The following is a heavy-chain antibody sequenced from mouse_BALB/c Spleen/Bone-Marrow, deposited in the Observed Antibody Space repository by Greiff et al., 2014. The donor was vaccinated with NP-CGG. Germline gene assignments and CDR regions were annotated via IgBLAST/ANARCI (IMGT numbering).Heavy chain of an antibody. D-gene: IGHD2-14*01. Sequence: QVQLQQSGAELMKPGASVKISCKATGYTFSSYWIEWVKQRPGHGLEWIGEILPGSGTTNYNENFKGKATFTADTSSNTAYMQLSSLTSEDSADYYCARDYRYDGAMDYWGQGTSVTVSS. CDR2: ILPGSGTT. J-gene: IGHJ4*01. V-gene: IGHV1-9*01. CDR1: GYTFSSYW. CDR3: ARDYRYDGAMDY.